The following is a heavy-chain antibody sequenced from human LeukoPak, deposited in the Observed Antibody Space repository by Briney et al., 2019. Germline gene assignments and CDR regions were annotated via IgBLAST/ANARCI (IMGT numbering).Heavy chain of an antibody. V-gene: IGHV3-33*01. CDR2: IWFDGSTN. CDR1: GFNFSSYG. J-gene: IGHJ4*02. D-gene: IGHD3-22*01. Sequence: PGGSLRLSCAASGFNFSSYGMHWARQAPGKGLEWVAVIWFDGSTNSYAVSVQCRFAISRNNSKNTLYLQMITLRAEDTAVYYCSRSLRDIICYYFDHWGQGTLVTVSS. CDR3: SRSLRDIICYYFDH.